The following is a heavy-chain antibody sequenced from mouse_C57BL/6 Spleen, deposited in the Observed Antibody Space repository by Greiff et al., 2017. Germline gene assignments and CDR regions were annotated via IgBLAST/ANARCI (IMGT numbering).Heavy chain of an antibody. J-gene: IGHJ2*01. CDR2: IDPSDSYT. D-gene: IGHD2-5*01. CDR3: ARRSNYEGYYFDY. V-gene: IGHV1-50*01. CDR1: GYTFTSYW. Sequence: QVQLKQPGAELVKPGASVKLSCKASGYTFTSYWMQWVKQRPGQGLEWIGEIDPSDSYTNYNQKFKGKATLTVDTSSSTAYMQLSSLTSEDSAVYYCARRSNYEGYYFDYWGQGTTLTVSS.